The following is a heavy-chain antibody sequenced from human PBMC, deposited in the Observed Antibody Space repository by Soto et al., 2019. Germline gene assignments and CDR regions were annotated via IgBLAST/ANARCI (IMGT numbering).Heavy chain of an antibody. D-gene: IGHD2-2*03. J-gene: IGHJ6*02. Sequence: GESLKISCQGSGYSFASYWIGWVRQMPGKDLEWMVIIYHGDSDTRYSTSFQGQVTISADKSIRTAYLQWTSLKASDTALYYCARTRSFTLGFYYDGMHXWGQGTTVTVS. CDR3: ARTRSFTLGFYYDGMHX. CDR2: IYHGDSDT. CDR1: GYSFASYW. V-gene: IGHV5-51*01.